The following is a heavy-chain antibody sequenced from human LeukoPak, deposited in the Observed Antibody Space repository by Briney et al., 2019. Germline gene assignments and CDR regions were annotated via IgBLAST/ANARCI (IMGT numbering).Heavy chain of an antibody. CDR1: GFTFSNYW. CDR3: VRGSGGFDY. D-gene: IGHD6-19*01. V-gene: IGHV3-74*01. Sequence: GGSLRLPCAASGFTFSNYWMHWVRQAPGKGLVWVSYTNNEGTSQYYADFVKGRFTISRDNAKNTVDLQMNSLSVEDTAVYYCVRGSGGFDYWGQGSLVTVSS. CDR2: TNNEGTSQ. J-gene: IGHJ4*02.